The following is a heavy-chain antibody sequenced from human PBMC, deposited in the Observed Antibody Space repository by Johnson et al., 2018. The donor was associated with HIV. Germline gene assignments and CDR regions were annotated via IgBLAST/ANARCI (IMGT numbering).Heavy chain of an antibody. CDR2: IRYDGNDT. D-gene: IGHD2-2*01. CDR1: GFSFSNYG. J-gene: IGHJ3*02. CDR3: AKVGSSSFYARTRLCAFDI. Sequence: QEQLVESGGGVVQPGGSLRLSCAASGFSFSNYGMHWVRQEPGKGLEWVAFIRYDGNDTYYADSVKGRFTISRDNSKNTLDLQMNSRRAEDTAVYYCAKVGSSSFYARTRLCAFDIWGQGTMVTVSS. V-gene: IGHV3-30*02.